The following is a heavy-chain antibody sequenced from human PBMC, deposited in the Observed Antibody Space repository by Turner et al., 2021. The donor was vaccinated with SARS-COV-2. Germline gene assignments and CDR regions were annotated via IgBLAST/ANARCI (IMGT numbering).Heavy chain of an antibody. CDR2: IPASSSTT. CDR3: SKGVVSFDY. D-gene: IGHD2-21*01. Sequence: EVQLLESGGGLVQPGGSLRLTCAASGFTLCSSGMSWVRLAPGRGLEWVTGIPASSSTTYYADSLKGRFTISRDNSESTLYLQMNSLRVEDTAIYYCSKGVVSFDYWGQGVLVTVSS. CDR1: GFTLCSSG. V-gene: IGHV3-23*01. J-gene: IGHJ4*02.